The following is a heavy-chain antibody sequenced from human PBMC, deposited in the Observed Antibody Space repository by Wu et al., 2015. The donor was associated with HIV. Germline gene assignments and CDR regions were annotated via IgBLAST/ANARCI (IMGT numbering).Heavy chain of an antibody. V-gene: IGHV1-18*01. CDR1: GYIFTDYG. CDR2: ISTNSGKT. D-gene: IGHD3-10*01. CDR3: ARSREIWFANGMAV. Sequence: QVQLVQSGGEVKKPGASVKVSCKASGYIFTDYGITWVRKAPGQGLEWMGWISTNSGKTNYAQRFQGRVIMTTETSSSTVYMEMRSLRSDDTGVYYCARSREIWFANGMAVVGPRGPRVTVSS. J-gene: IGHJ6*02.